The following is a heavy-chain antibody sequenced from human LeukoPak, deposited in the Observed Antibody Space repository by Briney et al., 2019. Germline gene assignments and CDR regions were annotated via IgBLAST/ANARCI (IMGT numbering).Heavy chain of an antibody. J-gene: IGHJ5*02. CDR3: ARAKLEGNWFDP. CDR2: IWYDGSNK. D-gene: IGHD1-1*01. CDR1: GFTFSSYG. V-gene: IGHV3-33*01. Sequence: GGSLRLSCAASGFTFSSYGMHWVRQAPGKGLEWVAVIWYDGSNKYYADSVKGRFTISRVNSKKTLYLQMNSLRAEDTAVYYCARAKLEGNWFDPSGHGDLVTVSS.